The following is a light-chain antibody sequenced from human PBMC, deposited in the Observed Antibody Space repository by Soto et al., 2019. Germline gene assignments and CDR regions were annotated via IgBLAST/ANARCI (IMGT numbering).Light chain of an antibody. Sequence: EIVLTQSPGTLSLSPGERATLSCRAGQSVTSSYLAWYQQKPGQAPRLLIYGASGRATGIPDRFSGSGSGTDFTLTISRLEPEDLAVYYCQYYGSSPRYTFGQGTKLEIK. CDR3: QYYGSSPRYT. V-gene: IGKV3-20*01. J-gene: IGKJ2*01. CDR2: GAS. CDR1: QSVTSSY.